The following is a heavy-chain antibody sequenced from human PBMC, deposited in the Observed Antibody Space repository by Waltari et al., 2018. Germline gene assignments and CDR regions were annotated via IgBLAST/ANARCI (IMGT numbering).Heavy chain of an antibody. J-gene: IGHJ4*02. V-gene: IGHV3-21*01. D-gene: IGHD3-9*01. CDR2: ISSSSSYI. CDR3: ARDSLRYFDWLLEGDY. Sequence: VQLQESGPGLVKPSETLSLTCAVSGYSISSGYYWGWIRQPPGKGLEWVSSISSSSSYIYYADSVKGRFTISRDNAKNSLYLQMNSLRAEDTAVYYCARDSLRYFDWLLEGDYWGQGTLVTVSS. CDR1: GYSISSGYY.